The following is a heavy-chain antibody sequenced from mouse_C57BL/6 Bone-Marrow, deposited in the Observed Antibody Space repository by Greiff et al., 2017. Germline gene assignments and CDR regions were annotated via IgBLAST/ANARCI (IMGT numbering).Heavy chain of an antibody. V-gene: IGHV1-80*01. CDR1: GYAFSSYW. Sequence: QVQLQQSGAELVKPGASVKISCKASGYAFSSYWMNWVKQRPGKGLEWIGQIYPGDGDTNYNGKFKGKATLTADKSSSTAYMQLSSLTSEDSAIYYCARGEILRYWFAYWGQGTLVTVSA. D-gene: IGHD1-1*01. CDR3: ARGEILRYWFAY. J-gene: IGHJ3*01. CDR2: IYPGDGDT.